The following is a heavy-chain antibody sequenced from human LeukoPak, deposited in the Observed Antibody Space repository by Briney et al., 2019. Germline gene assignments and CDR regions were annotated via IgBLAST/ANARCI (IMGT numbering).Heavy chain of an antibody. CDR2: IYSDGITT. D-gene: IGHD3-16*01. V-gene: IGHV3-74*01. CDR3: TRWGMALDAFDV. CDR1: GFTFSSYW. Sequence: PGGSLRLSCAASGFTFSSYWMHWVRQAPGKGLVWVSRIYSDGITTNYADSVKGRFTISRDNAKNTLYLQMDSLRAEDTAVYYCTRWGMALDAFDVWGQETMVTVSS. J-gene: IGHJ3*01.